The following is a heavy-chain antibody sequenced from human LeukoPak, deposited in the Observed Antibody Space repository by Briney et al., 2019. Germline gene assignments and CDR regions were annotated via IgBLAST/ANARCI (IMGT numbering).Heavy chain of an antibody. J-gene: IGHJ5*02. CDR2: FYTSGIT. D-gene: IGHD2-2*01. V-gene: IGHV4-4*07. CDR1: GGSIRSYY. CDR3: ARGGIPAAISMKWFDH. Sequence: PSEALSLTCTVSGGSIRSYYWNWIRQPAGKGLEGIGRFYTSGITSYNPSFKSRVTLSVDTCKNQFALKLISVTAADTAVYYWARGGIPAAISMKWFDHWGQGTLVTVPS.